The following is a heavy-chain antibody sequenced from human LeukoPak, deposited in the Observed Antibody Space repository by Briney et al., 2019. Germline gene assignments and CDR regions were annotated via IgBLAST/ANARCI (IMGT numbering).Heavy chain of an antibody. D-gene: IGHD2-21*02. V-gene: IGHV3-23*01. CDR1: GFTFSSYA. CDR3: AKSELYLGDCGSADY. Sequence: GGSLRLSCAASGFTFSSYAMSWVRQAPGKGLEWVSTISGSGGNTYYADSVKGRFTISRDNSKNTLYLQMNSLRAEDTAVYYCAKSELYLGDCGSADYWGQGTLVTVSS. J-gene: IGHJ4*02. CDR2: ISGSGGNT.